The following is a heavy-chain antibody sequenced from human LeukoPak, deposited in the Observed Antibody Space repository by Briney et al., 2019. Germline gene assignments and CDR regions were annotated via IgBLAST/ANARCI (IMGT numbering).Heavy chain of an antibody. Sequence: ASVKVSCKASGGTFSSYAISWVRQAPGQGLEWMGRIIPILGIANYAQKFQGRVTITADKSTSTAYMELSSLRSEDTAVYYCARAGYYYDSSGYFGRYYGMDVRGQGTTVTVSS. CDR2: IIPILGIA. V-gene: IGHV1-69*04. CDR3: ARAGYYYDSSGYFGRYYGMDV. D-gene: IGHD3-22*01. CDR1: GGTFSSYA. J-gene: IGHJ6*02.